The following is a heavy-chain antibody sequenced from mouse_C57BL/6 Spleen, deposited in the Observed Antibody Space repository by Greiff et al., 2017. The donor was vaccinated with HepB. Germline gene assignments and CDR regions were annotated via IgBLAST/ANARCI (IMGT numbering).Heavy chain of an antibody. D-gene: IGHD3-2*02. V-gene: IGHV1-82*01. CDR2: IYPGDGDT. CDR3: ARELRLPLYYAMDY. CDR1: GYAFSSSW. J-gene: IGHJ4*01. Sequence: VQLQESGPELVKPGASVKISCKASGYAFSSSWMNWVKQRPGKGLEWIGRIYPGDGDTNYNGKFKGKATLTADKSSSTAYMQLSSLTSEDSAVYFCARELRLPLYYAMDYWGQGTSVTVSS.